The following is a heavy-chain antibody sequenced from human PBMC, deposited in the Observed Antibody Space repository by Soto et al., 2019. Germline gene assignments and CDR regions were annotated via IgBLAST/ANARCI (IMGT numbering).Heavy chain of an antibody. CDR1: GGTFSSYA. J-gene: IGHJ4*02. V-gene: IGHV3-23*01. D-gene: IGHD3-22*01. CDR3: ARDRSYYDSSGSYSPPY. Sequence: GGALRLSCAASGGTFSSYAMNGGRQAPGKGLEWVSAISGSAATTHFADSVKGRFTISRDNSKNTLYLQMNSLRAEDTAVYYCARDRSYYDSSGSYSPPYWGQGTLVTVSS. CDR2: ISGSAATT.